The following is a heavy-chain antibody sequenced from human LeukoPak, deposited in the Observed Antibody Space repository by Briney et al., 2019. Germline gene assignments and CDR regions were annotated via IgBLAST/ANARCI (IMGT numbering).Heavy chain of an antibody. J-gene: IGHJ4*02. CDR2: ISAYNSNT. CDR1: GYTFTSYG. V-gene: IGHV1-18*01. Sequence: ASVKVSCKASGYTFTSYGISWVRQAPGQGLEWMGWISAYNSNTNYAQKLQGRVTMTTDTSTSTAYMELRSLRSDDTAVYYCASTVGAADPFDYWGQGTLVTVSS. D-gene: IGHD2-15*01. CDR3: ASTVGAADPFDY.